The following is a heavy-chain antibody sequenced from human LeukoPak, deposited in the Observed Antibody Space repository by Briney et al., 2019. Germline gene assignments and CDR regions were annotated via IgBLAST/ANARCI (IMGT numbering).Heavy chain of an antibody. CDR2: IYYTGST. Sequence: SETLSLTCTVSGGSVSSDSYQWSWSRPPPGKGMEWIGYIYYTGSTNYNPSLKSRVTMAVDTSKNQISLKLSSVTAADTAAYYCARKGVYYYYGRAFDYWGQGTLVTVSS. J-gene: IGHJ4*02. CDR1: GGSVSSDSYQ. V-gene: IGHV4-61*01. CDR3: ARKGVYYYYGRAFDY. D-gene: IGHD3-10*01.